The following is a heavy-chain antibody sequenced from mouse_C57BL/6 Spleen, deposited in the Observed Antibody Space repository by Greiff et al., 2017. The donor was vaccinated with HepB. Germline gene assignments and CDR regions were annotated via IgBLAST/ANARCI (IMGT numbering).Heavy chain of an antibody. CDR2: INPNYGTT. V-gene: IGHV1-39*01. CDR1: GYSFTDYN. Sequence: VQLQQSGPELVKPGASVKISCKASGYSFTDYNMNWVKQSNGKSLEWIGVINPNYGTTSYNQKFKGKATLTVDQSSSTAYMQLNSLTSEASAVYSCARKGDYSNPNYFGYWGQGTTLTVSS. D-gene: IGHD2-5*01. J-gene: IGHJ2*01. CDR3: ARKGDYSNPNYFGY.